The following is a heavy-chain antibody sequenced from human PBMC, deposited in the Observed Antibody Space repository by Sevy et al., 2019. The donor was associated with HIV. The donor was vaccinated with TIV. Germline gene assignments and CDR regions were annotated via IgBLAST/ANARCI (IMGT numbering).Heavy chain of an antibody. CDR2: ISSSGSTI. J-gene: IGHJ4*02. D-gene: IGHD3-22*01. V-gene: IGHV3-48*04. CDR1: GFTFSSYS. CDR3: ARDRWSGEDSSGYYDGY. Sequence: GGSLRLSCAASGFTFSSYSMNWVRQAPGKGLEWVSYISSSGSTIYYADSVKGRFTISRDNAKNSLYLQMNSLRAEDTAVYYCARDRWSGEDSSGYYDGYWGQGTLVTVSS.